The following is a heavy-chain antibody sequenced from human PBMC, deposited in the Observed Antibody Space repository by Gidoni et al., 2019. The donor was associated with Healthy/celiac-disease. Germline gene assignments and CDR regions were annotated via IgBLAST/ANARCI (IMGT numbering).Heavy chain of an antibody. CDR2: IYYSGST. CDR3: ARVGGYCSSTSCYVPLFDY. J-gene: IGHJ4*02. CDR1: GGSISSYY. V-gene: IGHV4-59*01. Sequence: QVQLQESGPGLVKPSETLSLTCTVSGGSISSYYWSWIRQPPGKGLEWIGYIYYSGSTNYNPSLKSRVTISVDTSKNQFSLKLSSVTAADTAVYYCARVGGYCSSTSCYVPLFDYWGQGTLVTVSS. D-gene: IGHD2-2*01.